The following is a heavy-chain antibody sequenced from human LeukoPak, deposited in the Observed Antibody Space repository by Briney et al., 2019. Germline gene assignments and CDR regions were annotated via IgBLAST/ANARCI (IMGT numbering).Heavy chain of an antibody. J-gene: IGHJ4*02. CDR3: ARENSGSYREFDY. CDR2: IYTSGST. Sequence: MTSETLSLTCTVPGGPISSYYWSWIRQPAGKGLEWIGRIYTSGSTNYNPSLKSRVTMSVDTSKNQFSLKLSSVTAADTAVFYCARENSGSYREFDYWGQGTLVTVSS. V-gene: IGHV4-4*07. D-gene: IGHD1-26*01. CDR1: GGPISSYY.